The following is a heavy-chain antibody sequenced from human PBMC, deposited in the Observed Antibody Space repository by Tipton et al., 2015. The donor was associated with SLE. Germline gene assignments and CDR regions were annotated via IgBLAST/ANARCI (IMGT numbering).Heavy chain of an antibody. D-gene: IGHD1-26*01. CDR2: INSDGSST. CDR1: GFTFSSYW. Sequence: SLRLSCAASGFTFSSYWMHWVRQAPGKGLVWVSRINSDGSSTSYADSVKGRFTISRDNAKNTLYLQMNSLRAEDTAVYYCAREGESGSFDYWGQGTLVTVSS. CDR3: AREGESGSFDY. J-gene: IGHJ4*02. V-gene: IGHV3-74*01.